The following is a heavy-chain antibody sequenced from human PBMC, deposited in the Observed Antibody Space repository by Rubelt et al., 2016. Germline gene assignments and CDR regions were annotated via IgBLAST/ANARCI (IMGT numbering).Heavy chain of an antibody. Sequence: RSHAMHWVRQTPGKGLEWVAVISYDGSDEYYADSVKGRFTISRDNAKNSLYLQMNSLRAEDTAVYYCARDRATGYCSGGTCYLRWGQGTLVTVSS. D-gene: IGHD2-15*01. CDR2: ISYDGSDE. CDR3: ARDRATGYCSGGTCYLR. J-gene: IGHJ4*02. CDR1: RSHA. V-gene: IGHV3-30*04.